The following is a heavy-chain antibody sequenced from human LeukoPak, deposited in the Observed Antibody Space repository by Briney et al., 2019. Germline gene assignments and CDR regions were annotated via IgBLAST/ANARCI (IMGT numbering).Heavy chain of an antibody. V-gene: IGHV3-11*01. J-gene: IGHJ4*02. CDR2: ITSSGRST. CDR1: GFSFSDHY. D-gene: IGHD2-21*01. Sequence: GGSLRLSCTASGFSFSDHYMTWMRHAPGKGLEWISYITSSGRSTDYADSVEGRFIISRDNAMNSMFLQMSSLRVDDTAVYYCTRDPDYGDPDWGQGTLVTVSS. CDR3: TRDPDYGDPD.